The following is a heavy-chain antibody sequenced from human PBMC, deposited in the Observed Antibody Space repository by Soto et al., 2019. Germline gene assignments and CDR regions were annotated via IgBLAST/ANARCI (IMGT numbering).Heavy chain of an antibody. Sequence: GGSLRLSCAASGFTFSSYSMNWVRQAPGKGLEWVSSISSSSSYIYYADSVKGRFTISRDNAKNSLYLQMNSLRAEDTAVYYCARDRVTGADFEYWGQGTLVTVSS. CDR2: ISSSSSYI. D-gene: IGHD2-21*02. CDR1: GFTFSSYS. J-gene: IGHJ4*02. CDR3: ARDRVTGADFEY. V-gene: IGHV3-21*01.